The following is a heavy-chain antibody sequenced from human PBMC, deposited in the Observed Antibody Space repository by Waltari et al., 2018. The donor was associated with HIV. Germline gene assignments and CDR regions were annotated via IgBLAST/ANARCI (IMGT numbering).Heavy chain of an antibody. Sequence: VQLVQSGAEMRKPGASVKVPTRASGYPFSAYTISWVRQAPGQGLEWMGWISGYNGNTNYAQKFQGRVNMTTDTSTSTAHMELRSLRSDDTAVYYCARGVSIVRGVMIRGHMDVWGQGTTVTVSS. CDR3: ARGVSIVRGVMIRGHMDV. D-gene: IGHD3-10*01. V-gene: IGHV1-18*01. CDR2: ISGYNGNT. J-gene: IGHJ6*02. CDR1: GYPFSAYT.